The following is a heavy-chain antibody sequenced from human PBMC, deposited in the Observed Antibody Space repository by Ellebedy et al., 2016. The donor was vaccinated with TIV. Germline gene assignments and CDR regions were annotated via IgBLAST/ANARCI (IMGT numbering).Heavy chain of an antibody. V-gene: IGHV4-59*12. CDR1: GGSITSYY. CDR3: ARGGCANYYRYYYYYGLDV. CDR2: IYYSGST. D-gene: IGHD2-8*01. Sequence: MPSETLSLTCTVSGGSITSYYWSWIRRSPGKGLEWIGYIYYSGSTNCTPSLKSRVTISVDTSKNHFSLKVTSVTAADTAVYYCARGGCANYYRYYYYYGLDVWGQGTTVTVSS. J-gene: IGHJ6*02.